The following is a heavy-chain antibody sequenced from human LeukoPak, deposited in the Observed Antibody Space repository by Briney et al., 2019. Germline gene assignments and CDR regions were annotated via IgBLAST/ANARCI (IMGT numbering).Heavy chain of an antibody. CDR1: GGSISSGSYY. CDR2: IYTSGST. J-gene: IGHJ4*02. V-gene: IGHV4-61*02. D-gene: IGHD5-18*01. CDR3: ARRPWIQLWSPLDC. Sequence: SETLSLTCTVSGGSISSGSYYWSCIRQPAGKGLECIGRIYTSGSTNYNPSLKSRVTISVDTSKNQFSLKLSSVTAADTAVYYCARRPWIQLWSPLDCWGQGTLVTVSS.